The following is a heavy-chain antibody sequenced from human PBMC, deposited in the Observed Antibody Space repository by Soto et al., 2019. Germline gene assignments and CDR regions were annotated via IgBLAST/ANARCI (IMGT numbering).Heavy chain of an antibody. CDR1: GGTFSSYA. J-gene: IGHJ5*02. CDR2: IIPIFGTA. V-gene: IGHV1-69*12. Sequence: QVQLVQSGAEVKKPGSSVKVSCKASGGTFSSYAISWVRQAPGQGLEWMGGIIPIFGTANYAQKFQGRVTIPAAEPRGTAYRELSGLRSEDTAVYYCARVARDGYRGSWWFAPWCQGPLVTVSS. CDR3: ARVARDGYRGSWWFAP. D-gene: IGHD5-12*01.